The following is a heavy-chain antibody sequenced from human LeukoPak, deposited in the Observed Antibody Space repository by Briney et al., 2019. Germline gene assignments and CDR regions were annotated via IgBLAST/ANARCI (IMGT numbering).Heavy chain of an antibody. Sequence: SETLSLTCTVSGGSISSSRYYWGWIRQPPGKGLEWIGSIYYSGSTYYNPSLKSRVTISVDTSKNQFSLNLGSVTAADTAVYYCARDMLGVVAAAIDYWGQGTLVTVSS. J-gene: IGHJ4*02. CDR2: IYYSGST. CDR1: GGSISSSRYY. V-gene: IGHV4-39*07. CDR3: ARDMLGVVAAAIDY. D-gene: IGHD2-15*01.